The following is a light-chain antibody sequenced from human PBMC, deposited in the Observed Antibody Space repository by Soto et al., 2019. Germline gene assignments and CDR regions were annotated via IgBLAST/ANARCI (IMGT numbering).Light chain of an antibody. CDR2: SVS. V-gene: IGLV2-14*01. J-gene: IGLJ1*01. Sequence: ALTQPASVSGSPGQSITISCSGTSSDIGAYDHVAWFQQFPGKTPKLVIYSVSNRPSGVSYRFSGSKSGNTASLTISGLQADDEADYYCISYTVSRSYVFGPGTKVTVL. CDR3: ISYTVSRSYV. CDR1: SSDIGAYDH.